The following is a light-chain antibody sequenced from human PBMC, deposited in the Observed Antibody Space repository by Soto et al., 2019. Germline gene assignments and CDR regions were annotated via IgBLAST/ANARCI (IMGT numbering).Light chain of an antibody. Sequence: QSVLTQPRSVSGSPGQSVTISCTGISSDVDSYNRVSWYQQPPGTAPKLMIYEVSNRPSGVPDRFSGSKSGNTASLTISGRQAEDEADYYCCSYAGSHTWVFGTGTKLTVL. V-gene: IGLV2-18*02. J-gene: IGLJ1*01. CDR1: SSDVDSYNR. CDR3: CSYAGSHTWV. CDR2: EVS.